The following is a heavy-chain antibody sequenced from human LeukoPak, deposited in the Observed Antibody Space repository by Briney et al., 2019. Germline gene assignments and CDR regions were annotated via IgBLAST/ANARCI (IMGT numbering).Heavy chain of an antibody. CDR3: ARDFLILTGPFGMDV. J-gene: IGHJ6*02. V-gene: IGHV1-18*01. D-gene: IGHD3-9*01. CDR2: ISGYNDNT. CDR1: GYTFSSYG. Sequence: GASVKVSCKASGYTFSSYGVSWVRQAPGQGLERMGWISGYNDNTNYAQKFQGRVTLTKDTSTSTVYMELRSLRSDDTAVYYCARDFLILTGPFGMDVWGQGTTVTVSS.